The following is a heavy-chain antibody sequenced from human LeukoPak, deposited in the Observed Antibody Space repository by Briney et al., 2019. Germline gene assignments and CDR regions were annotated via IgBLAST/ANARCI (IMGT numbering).Heavy chain of an antibody. CDR3: ARDRRKFEAAGLNWFDP. D-gene: IGHD6-13*01. J-gene: IGHJ5*02. Sequence: PSETLSLTCTVSGGSISSSSYYWGWIRQPPGKGLEWIGSIYYSGSTYYNPSLKSRVTISVDTSKNQFSLKLSSVTAADTAVYYCARDRRKFEAAGLNWFDPWGQGTLVTVSS. CDR2: IYYSGST. V-gene: IGHV4-39*07. CDR1: GGSISSSSYY.